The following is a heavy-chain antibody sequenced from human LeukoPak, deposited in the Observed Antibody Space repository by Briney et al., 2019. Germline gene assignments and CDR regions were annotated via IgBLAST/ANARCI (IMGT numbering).Heavy chain of an antibody. J-gene: IGHJ4*02. CDR3: AKGGLRATDY. V-gene: IGHV3-74*01. CDR1: GFIFSNYW. CDR2: VNNDGSST. Sequence: GGSLRFSRAASGFIFSNYWMHWVRQAPGKGLVWVSRVNNDGSSTTYADSVKGRFTISRDNAKNTLYLQMNSLRAEDTAVYYCAKGGLRATDYWGQGTLVTVSS. D-gene: IGHD5/OR15-5a*01.